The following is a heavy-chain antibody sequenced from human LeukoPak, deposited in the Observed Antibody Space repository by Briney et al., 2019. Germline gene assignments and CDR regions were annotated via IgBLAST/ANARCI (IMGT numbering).Heavy chain of an antibody. Sequence: PSETLSLTCTVSGGSISSSSYYWAWIRQPPGKGLEWIGSIHYSGSTYYNPSLKSRVTISVDTSKNQFSLKLSSVTAADTAVYYCARPLGYCSGGSCYSSYAFDIWGQGTMVTVSS. CDR2: IHYSGST. CDR3: ARPLGYCSGGSCYSSYAFDI. V-gene: IGHV4-39*07. D-gene: IGHD2-15*01. CDR1: GGSISSSSYY. J-gene: IGHJ3*02.